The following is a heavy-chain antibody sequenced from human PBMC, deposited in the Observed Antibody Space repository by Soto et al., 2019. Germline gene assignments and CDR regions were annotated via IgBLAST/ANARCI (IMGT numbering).Heavy chain of an antibody. CDR2: ISAYGGNT. D-gene: IGHD3-22*01. V-gene: IGHV1-18*04. J-gene: IGHJ4*02. CDR1: GYTFTIYG. Sequence: VASVKVCCKASGYTFTIYGISWVRQAPGQGLEWMGWISAYGGNTNYAQKLQGRVTMTTDTSTSTAYMELRSLRSDDTAVYYCARPYYYDSSGYYDFDYRGQGSLVTVST. CDR3: ARPYYYDSSGYYDFDY.